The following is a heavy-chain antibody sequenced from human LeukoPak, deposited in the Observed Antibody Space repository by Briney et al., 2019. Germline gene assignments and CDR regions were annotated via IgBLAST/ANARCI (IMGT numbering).Heavy chain of an antibody. CDR3: ARGDDYGGAWYYFDY. D-gene: IGHD4-23*01. CDR1: GFTVSSNY. V-gene: IGHV3-53*01. CDR2: IYSGGST. Sequence: GGSLRLSCAASGFTVSSNYMNWVRQAPGKGLEWVSVIYSGGSTYYADSVKGQFTISRDNSKNTLFLQMNSLKAEDTAEYYCARGDDYGGAWYYFDYWGQGTLVTVSS. J-gene: IGHJ4*02.